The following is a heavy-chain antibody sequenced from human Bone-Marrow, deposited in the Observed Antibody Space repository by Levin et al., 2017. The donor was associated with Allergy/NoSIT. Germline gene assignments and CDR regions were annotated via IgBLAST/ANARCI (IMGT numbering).Heavy chain of an antibody. V-gene: IGHV2-5*02. CDR3: AHRRDYNGAWDEGSYDN. J-gene: IGHJ4*02. CDR2: IYWDNDK. D-gene: IGHD2-8*01. CDR1: SLTARPVG. Sequence: SLTARPVGVGWIRQFPAKALEWLAVIYWDNDKRYSPSLKSRLTIAKDSSGSQVALTVTNVDPADTATYYCAHRRDYNGAWDEGSYDNWGQGIPVTASS.